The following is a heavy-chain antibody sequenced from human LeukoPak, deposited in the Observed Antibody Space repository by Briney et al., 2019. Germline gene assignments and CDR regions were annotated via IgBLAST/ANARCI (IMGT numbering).Heavy chain of an antibody. CDR2: INPNSGGT. D-gene: IGHD3-10*01. V-gene: IGHV1-2*02. J-gene: IGHJ4*02. CDR1: EYTFTGYS. Sequence: ASVKVSCKASEYTFTGYSMNWVRQAPGQGLEWIGWINPNSGGTNYAEKFQGRVTMTRDTSISTAYMELSRLRSDDTAVYYCARDGSYYGSGSSSHIDYCDQGPLVTVSS. CDR3: ARDGSYYGSGSSSHIDY.